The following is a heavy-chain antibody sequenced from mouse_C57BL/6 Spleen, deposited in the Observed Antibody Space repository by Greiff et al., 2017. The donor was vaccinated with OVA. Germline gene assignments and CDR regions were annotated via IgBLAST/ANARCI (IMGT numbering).Heavy chain of an antibody. D-gene: IGHD1-3*01. V-gene: IGHV3-6*01. J-gene: IGHJ2*01. CDR3: ARDKGPEGYFDY. CDR2: ISYDGSN. CDR1: GYSITSGYY. Sequence: EVQLVESGPGLVKPSQSLSLTCSVTGYSITSGYYWNWIRQFPGNKLEWMGYISYDGSNNYNPSLKNRISITRDTSKNQFFLKLNSVTTEDTATYYCARDKGPEGYFDYWGQGTTLTVSS.